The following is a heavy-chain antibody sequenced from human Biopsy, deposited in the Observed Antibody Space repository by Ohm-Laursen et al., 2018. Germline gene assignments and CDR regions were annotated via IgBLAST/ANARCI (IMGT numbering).Heavy chain of an antibody. V-gene: IGHV3-23*01. D-gene: IGHD2-2*02. CDR2: ISGSGGNA. Sequence: SLRLSCAAASGFTFSDYAMNWVRQAPGKGLEWVSTISGSGGNAYYADSVRGRFTVSRDGSKSTLYLQMSSLSAEDTAFYYCAKGGYCTTSSCYMDLDYWGQGTLVTVSS. CDR1: GFTFSDYA. CDR3: AKGGYCTTSSCYMDLDY. J-gene: IGHJ4*02.